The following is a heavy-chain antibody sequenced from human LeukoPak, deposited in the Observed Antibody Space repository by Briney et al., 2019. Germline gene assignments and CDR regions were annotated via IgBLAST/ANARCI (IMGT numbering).Heavy chain of an antibody. J-gene: IGHJ1*01. D-gene: IGHD3-22*01. CDR1: GGSISSYY. V-gene: IGHV4-4*07. CDR3: ARVVQSTDSSGFYLPEYFQH. Sequence: SETLSLTCTVSGGSISSYYWSWIRQPPGKGLEWIGRVFTSGIISGNTNYNPSLKSRVTMSVDTSNNQFSLKLRSVTAADTAVYYCARVVQSTDSSGFYLPEYFQHWGQGTLVTVSS. CDR2: VFTSGIISGNT.